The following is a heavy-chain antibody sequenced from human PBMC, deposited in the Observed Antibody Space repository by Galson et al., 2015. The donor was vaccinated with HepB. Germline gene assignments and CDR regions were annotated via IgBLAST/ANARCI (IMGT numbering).Heavy chain of an antibody. CDR2: ITSSSRNM. CDR1: GFTFSTYG. Sequence: SLRLSCAASGFTFSTYGMNWVRQAPGKGLEWVSSITSSSRNMYYADSVKGRFTISRDNARNSLYLQMNRLRVEDTAGYYCAKDRGYSSSWYLGPYYYYGLDVWGLGTTVTGSS. CDR3: AKDRGYSSSWYLGPYYYYGLDV. J-gene: IGHJ6*02. D-gene: IGHD6-13*01. V-gene: IGHV3-21*01.